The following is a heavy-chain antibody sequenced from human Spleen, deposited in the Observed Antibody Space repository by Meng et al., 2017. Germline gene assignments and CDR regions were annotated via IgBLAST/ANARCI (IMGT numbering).Heavy chain of an antibody. CDR2: INTYNGKT. J-gene: IGHJ4*02. V-gene: IGHV1-18*01. CDR1: GYTLSSDG. CDR3: ATRGNPYLNC. Sequence: QGQLVQSGAEVKKTGASVKVSCEASGYTLSSDGFSWVRQAPGQGLEWLGWINTYNGKTDYAQKFQGRITMTTDTFTSTAYMELRNLRSDDTAVYYCATRGNPYLNCWGQGTLVTVSS.